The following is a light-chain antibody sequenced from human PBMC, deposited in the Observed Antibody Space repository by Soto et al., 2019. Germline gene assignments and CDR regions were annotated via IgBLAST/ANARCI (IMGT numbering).Light chain of an antibody. CDR2: NNI. Sequence: QSVLTQPPSASGTPGQRVTISCSGSSSNIGSNTVNWYQQLPGTAPKLLIYNNIQRPSGVPDRLYGSTSGNSAARAIRGLQSADEGDYYCSAWDDSLNVVFGGGIKLTVL. CDR1: SSNIGSNT. V-gene: IGLV1-44*01. CDR3: SAWDDSLNVV. J-gene: IGLJ2*01.